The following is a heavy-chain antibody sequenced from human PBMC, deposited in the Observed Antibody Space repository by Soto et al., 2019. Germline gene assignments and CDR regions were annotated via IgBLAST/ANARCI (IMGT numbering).Heavy chain of an antibody. V-gene: IGHV1-18*01. CDR1: GYTFTSYG. CDR3: KRGGDPYKTGH. D-gene: IGHD2-21*01. Sequence: GASVKVSCKASGYTFTSYGITWLRQAPGQGLEWMGWISAYSGSTNYNPSLKGRVTMSVDTSKNQFSLKLTSVNTADTAIYYCKRGGDPYKTGHWGQGTLVTVSS. CDR2: ISAYSGST. J-gene: IGHJ4*02.